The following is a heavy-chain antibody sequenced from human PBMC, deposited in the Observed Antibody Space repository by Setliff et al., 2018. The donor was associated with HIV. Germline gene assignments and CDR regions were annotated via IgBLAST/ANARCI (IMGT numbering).Heavy chain of an antibody. CDR1: GGSISSGGFY. V-gene: IGHV4-31*03. Sequence: SETLSLTCTVSGGSISSGGFYWTWIRQHPGKGLEWIGYIFYSGSTYYNPSLKSRVTISVDTSKNQFSLRLSSVTAADTAVYYCARHPPHDSTWPYYYYGMDVWGQGTTVTVSS. CDR3: ARHPPHDSTWPYYYYGMDV. CDR2: IFYSGST. J-gene: IGHJ6*02. D-gene: IGHD6-13*01.